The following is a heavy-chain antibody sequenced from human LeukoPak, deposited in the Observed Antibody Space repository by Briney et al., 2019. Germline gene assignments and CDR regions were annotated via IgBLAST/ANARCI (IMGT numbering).Heavy chain of an antibody. V-gene: IGHV3-9*01. D-gene: IGHD2-8*01. J-gene: IGHJ4*02. CDR3: AKGFQYDLRGASFDY. Sequence: GRSLRLSCAASGFTFDDYAMHWVRQVPGKGLEWVSGISWNSAGIGYADSVKGRITISRDNAKNSLYLQMNSLRAEDTAFYYCAKGFQYDLRGASFDYWGQGTLVTVSS. CDR2: ISWNSAGI. CDR1: GFTFDDYA.